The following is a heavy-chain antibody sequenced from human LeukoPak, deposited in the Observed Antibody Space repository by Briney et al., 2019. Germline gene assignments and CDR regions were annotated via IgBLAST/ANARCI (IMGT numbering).Heavy chain of an antibody. V-gene: IGHV4-59*01. CDR1: GGSFSSYY. CDR3: ARGVYIAAAQYGY. D-gene: IGHD6-13*01. Sequence: SETLSLTCAVYGGSFSSYYWSWIRQPPGKGLEWIGYIYYSGTTNYNPSLKSRVTISVDTSKNQFSLKLSSVTAADTAVYYYARGVYIAAAQYGYWGQGTLVTVSS. CDR2: IYYSGTT. J-gene: IGHJ4*02.